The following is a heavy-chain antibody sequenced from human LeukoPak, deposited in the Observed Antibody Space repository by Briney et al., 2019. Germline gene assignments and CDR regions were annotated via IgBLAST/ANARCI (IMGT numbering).Heavy chain of an antibody. CDR2: ISYDGSNK. V-gene: IGHV3-30-3*01. J-gene: IGHJ4*02. CDR1: GFTFSSYA. CDR3: ASGSDYDFWSGYFDY. Sequence: GGSLRLSCAASGFTFSSYAMHWVRQAPGKGLEWVAVISYDGSNKYYADSVKGRFTISRDNSKNTLYLQMNSLRAEDTAVYYCASGSDYDFWSGYFDYWGQGTLVTVSS. D-gene: IGHD3-3*01.